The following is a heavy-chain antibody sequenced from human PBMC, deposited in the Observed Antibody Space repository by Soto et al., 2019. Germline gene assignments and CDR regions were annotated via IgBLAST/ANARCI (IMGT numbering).Heavy chain of an antibody. CDR1: GFTFSSYG. CDR3: AKDAPYYYDSSGYYGPFDY. CDR2: ISYDGSNK. J-gene: IGHJ4*02. Sequence: LRLSCAASGFTFSSYGIHWVRQAPGKGLEWVALISYDGSNKYYADSVKGRFTISRDNSKNTLFLQMNSLRAEDTAMYYCAKDAPYYYDSSGYYGPFDYWGQGTLVTVSS. D-gene: IGHD3-22*01. V-gene: IGHV3-30*18.